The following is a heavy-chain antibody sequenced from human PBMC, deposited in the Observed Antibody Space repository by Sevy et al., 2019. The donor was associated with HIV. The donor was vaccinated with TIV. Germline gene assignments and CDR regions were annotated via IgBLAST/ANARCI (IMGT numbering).Heavy chain of an antibody. CDR2: ISGSGGST. CDR3: AKGPYDGSGYYPSAPYYYYYYMDV. V-gene: IGHV3-23*01. D-gene: IGHD3-22*01. CDR1: GFTFSSYA. J-gene: IGHJ6*03. Sequence: GGSLRLSCAASGFTFSSYAMSWVRQAPGKGLEWVSAISGSGGSTYYADSVKGRFPISRDNSKNTLYLQMNSLRAEDTAVYYCAKGPYDGSGYYPSAPYYYYYYMDVWGKGTTVTVSS.